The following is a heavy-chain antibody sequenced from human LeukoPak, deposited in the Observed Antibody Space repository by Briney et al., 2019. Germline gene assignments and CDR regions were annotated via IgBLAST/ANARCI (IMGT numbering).Heavy chain of an antibody. CDR3: AQDPWGIGPALVL. CDR2: ISYDGSNK. CDR1: GFTFSSYG. J-gene: IGHJ3*01. Sequence: GRSLRLSCAASGFTFSSYGMHWVRQAPGKGLEWVAVISYDGSNKYYADSVKGRFTISRDNSKNTLFLEMNSLRAGDTAVYYCAQDPWGIGPALVLRGPGTMVTVSS. V-gene: IGHV3-30*18. D-gene: IGHD3-16*01.